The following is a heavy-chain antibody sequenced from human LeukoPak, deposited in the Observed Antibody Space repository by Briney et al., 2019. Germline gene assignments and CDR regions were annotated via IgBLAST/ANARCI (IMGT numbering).Heavy chain of an antibody. J-gene: IGHJ4*02. CDR2: INTDGSST. CDR3: ARGPRDGSGRILYYFDY. Sequence: SGGSLRLSCAASGFTFSSYWMHWVRQAPGKGLVWVSRINTDGSSTSYADSVKGRFTISRDNAKNTLYLQMNSLRAEDTAVYYCARGPRDGSGRILYYFDYWGQGTLVTVSS. D-gene: IGHD3-10*01. CDR1: GFTFSSYW. V-gene: IGHV3-74*01.